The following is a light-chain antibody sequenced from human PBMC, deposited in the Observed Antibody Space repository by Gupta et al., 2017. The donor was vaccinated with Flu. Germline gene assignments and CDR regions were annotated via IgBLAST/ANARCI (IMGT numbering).Light chain of an antibody. Sequence: QSALPQPAPVSGSPRQSSPISCPGTSSDVGGYNYVPWYQQHPGKAPNLMIYEVSNRPSGVSNRFSGSKSGNTASLTISGLQAEDEADYYCSSYTSSSTLVFGAGTKLTVL. J-gene: IGLJ2*01. V-gene: IGLV2-14*01. CDR3: SSYTSSSTLV. CDR1: SSDVGGYNY. CDR2: EVS.